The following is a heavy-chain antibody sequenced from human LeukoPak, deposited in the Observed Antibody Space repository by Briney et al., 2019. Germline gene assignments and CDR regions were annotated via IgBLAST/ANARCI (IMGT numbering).Heavy chain of an antibody. V-gene: IGHV1-18*04. J-gene: IGHJ4*02. CDR1: AYTFTNCD. Sequence: ASVKVSCKASAYTFTNCDVTWVRQAPGQGLEWVGWISIKNGNTKSGQKVQGRVTMTTDTSSSAAYMELRSLRSDDTAVYYCARGGPYQDSGGYHYFFDYWGQGTLVTVSS. D-gene: IGHD3-22*01. CDR3: ARGGPYQDSGGYHYFFDY. CDR2: ISIKNGNT.